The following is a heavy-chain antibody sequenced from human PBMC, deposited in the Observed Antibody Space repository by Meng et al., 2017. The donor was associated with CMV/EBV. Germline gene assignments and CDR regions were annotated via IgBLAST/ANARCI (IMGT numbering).Heavy chain of an antibody. Sequence: GESLKISCAASGFTFSSYAMHWVRQAPGKGLEWVAVISYDGSNKYYADSVKGRFTISRDNSKNTLYLQMNSLRAEDTAVYYCAREGKKGPAFDIWGQGTMVTVSS. CDR3: AREGKKGPAFDI. CDR2: ISYDGSNK. V-gene: IGHV3-30*04. CDR1: GFTFSSYA. J-gene: IGHJ3*02.